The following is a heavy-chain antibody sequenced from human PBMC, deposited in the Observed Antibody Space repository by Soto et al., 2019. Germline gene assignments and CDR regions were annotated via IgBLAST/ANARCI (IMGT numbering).Heavy chain of an antibody. Sequence: SETLSLTCSVSGAALNSGNYYWSWIRQVPGKGLEWIGHIYVTGAVDYNPSLRDRITISQDTSERQFSLNLRLVTAAETAVYYCARLRIATNNYKWFDPWGHGTLVTVSS. J-gene: IGHJ5*02. CDR3: ARLRIATNNYKWFDP. D-gene: IGHD2-21*01. CDR1: GAALNSGNYY. CDR2: IYVTGAV. V-gene: IGHV4-31*03.